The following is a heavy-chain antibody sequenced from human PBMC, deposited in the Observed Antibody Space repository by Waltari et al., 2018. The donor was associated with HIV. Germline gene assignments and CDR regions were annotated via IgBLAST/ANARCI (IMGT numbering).Heavy chain of an antibody. CDR1: GFTVSSNY. J-gene: IGHJ4*02. D-gene: IGHD3-22*01. V-gene: IGHV3-53*02. CDR3: ASSPSSGTRNDY. CDR2: IYSGGST. Sequence: EVQLVETGGGLIQPGGSLRLSCAASGFTVSSNYMSWVRQAPGKGLEWVSVIYSGGSTYYVDSVKGRFTISRDNSKNTLYLQMNSLRAEDTAVYYCASSPSSGTRNDYWGQGTLVTVSS.